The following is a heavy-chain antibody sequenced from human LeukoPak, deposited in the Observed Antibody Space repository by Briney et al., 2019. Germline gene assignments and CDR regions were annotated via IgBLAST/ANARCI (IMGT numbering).Heavy chain of an antibody. Sequence: PGGSLRLSCAASGFTFSSYAMRWVRQAPGKGLEWVSTIGGGGSDTYYADSVKGRFTVSRDNSKNTLYLQMNSLRAEDTAVYYCAKGSTGGISPNDFWGQGTLVTVSS. V-gene: IGHV3-23*01. CDR1: GFTFSSYA. CDR2: IGGGGSDT. CDR3: AKGSTGGISPNDF. D-gene: IGHD3-10*01. J-gene: IGHJ4*02.